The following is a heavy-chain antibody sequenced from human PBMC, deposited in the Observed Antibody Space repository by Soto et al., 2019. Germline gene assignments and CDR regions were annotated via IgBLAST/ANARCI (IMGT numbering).Heavy chain of an antibody. J-gene: IGHJ6*02. V-gene: IGHV3-53*01. D-gene: IGHD6-6*01. CDR2: IYSGGST. CDR1: GFSVSSNY. Sequence: GVSLRLSCAASGFSVSSNYMSWVRQAPGKGLEWVSVIYSGGSTYYADSVKGRFTISRDNSKNTLYLQMKSLRAEDTAVYYCARSIAARLGYYYYGMDVWGQGTTVTVSS. CDR3: ARSIAARLGYYYYGMDV.